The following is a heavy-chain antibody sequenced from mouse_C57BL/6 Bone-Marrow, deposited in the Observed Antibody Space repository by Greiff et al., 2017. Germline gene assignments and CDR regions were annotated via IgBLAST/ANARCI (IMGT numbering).Heavy chain of an antibody. V-gene: IGHV5-9-1*02. Sequence: EVQRVESGEGLVKPGGSLKLSCAASGFTFRSYAMSWVRQSPEKRLEWVAYICSGGDSIYYADTVKGRFTISRENARNTLYLQMSSLKSEDTAMYYCTRGGDYGAGAYWGQGALVTVSA. J-gene: IGHJ3*01. CDR2: ICSGGDSI. CDR1: GFTFRSYA. CDR3: TRGGDYGAGAY. D-gene: IGHD2-4*01.